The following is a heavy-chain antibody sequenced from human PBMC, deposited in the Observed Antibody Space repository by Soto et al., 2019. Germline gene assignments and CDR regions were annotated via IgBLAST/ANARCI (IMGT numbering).Heavy chain of an antibody. CDR3: TRAGHSSLILYNWFDP. CDR1: GFTFGDYA. CDR2: IRSKAYGGTT. Sequence: EVQLAESGGGLVQPGRSLRLSCTASGFTFGDYAMSWFRQAPGKGLEWVGFIRSKAYGGTTEYAASVKGRFTISRDDSKSIAYLQMNSLKTEDTAVYYCTRAGHSSLILYNWFDPWGQGTLVTVSS. J-gene: IGHJ5*02. V-gene: IGHV3-49*03. D-gene: IGHD6-13*01.